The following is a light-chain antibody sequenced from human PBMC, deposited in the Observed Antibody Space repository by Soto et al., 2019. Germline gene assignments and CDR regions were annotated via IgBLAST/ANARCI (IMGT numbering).Light chain of an antibody. CDR3: QQYNNWPPLYT. CDR1: QNVNNN. CDR2: GAS. V-gene: IGKV3-15*01. J-gene: IGKJ2*01. Sequence: IVMTQSPATLSVSPGERATLSCRASQNVNNNLAWYQQKPGQAPRLLIYGASSRATDIPARFSGSGSGTEFTLTITSLQSEDFAVYFCQQYNNWPPLYTFGQGTKLDIK.